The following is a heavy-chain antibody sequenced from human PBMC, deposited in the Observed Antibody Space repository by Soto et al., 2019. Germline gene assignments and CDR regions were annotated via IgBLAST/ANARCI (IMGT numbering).Heavy chain of an antibody. CDR2: IYYSGST. V-gene: IGHV4-59*01. J-gene: IGHJ3*02. D-gene: IGHD3-10*01. CDR3: ARVWGGAFDI. CDR1: GVSIISYY. Sequence: SATLSLTCTVSGVSIISYYWSWVRQPPGKGLEWIGYIYYSGSTNYNPSLKSRVTISVDTSKNQFSLKLSSVTAADTAVYYCARVWGGAFDIWGQGTMVT.